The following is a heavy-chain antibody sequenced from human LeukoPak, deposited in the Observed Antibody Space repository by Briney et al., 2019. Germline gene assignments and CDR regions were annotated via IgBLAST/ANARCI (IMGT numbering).Heavy chain of an antibody. CDR2: ISSSGSTI. V-gene: IGHV3-48*03. CDR3: ARDRDSSGYGFDY. J-gene: IGHJ4*02. Sequence: PGGSLRLSCAASGFTFSSYEMNWVRQAPGKGLEWVSYISSSGSTIYYADSVKGRFTISSDNAKNSLYLQMNSLRAEDTAVYYCARDRDSSGYGFDYWGQGTLVTVAS. CDR1: GFTFSSYE. D-gene: IGHD3-22*01.